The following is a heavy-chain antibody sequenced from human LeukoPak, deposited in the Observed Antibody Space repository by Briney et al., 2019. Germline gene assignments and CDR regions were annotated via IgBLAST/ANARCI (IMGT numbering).Heavy chain of an antibody. J-gene: IGHJ4*02. Sequence: PGGSLRLSCAASGFTFSNYWMSWVRQPPGKGLEWIGDIYHSGSTNYNPSLKSRVTISVDKSKNQFSLKLTSVTAADTAVYYCARHGGTRITLVQVYYFDYWGQGTLVTVSS. CDR2: IYHSGST. CDR1: GFTFSNYW. CDR3: ARHGGTRITLVQVYYFDY. D-gene: IGHD4-11*01. V-gene: IGHV4-4*02.